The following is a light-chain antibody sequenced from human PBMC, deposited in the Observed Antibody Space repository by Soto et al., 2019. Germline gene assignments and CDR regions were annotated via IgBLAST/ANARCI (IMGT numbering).Light chain of an antibody. CDR3: CSYAGSVV. Sequence: QSAVTQPASVSGSPGQSITISCTGTSSDVGSYNLVSWYQQHPGKAPKLMIYEVSKRPSGVSNRFSGSKSGNTASLTISGLQAEDEADYYCCSYAGSVVFGGGTKLTVL. J-gene: IGLJ2*01. V-gene: IGLV2-23*02. CDR1: SSDVGSYNL. CDR2: EVS.